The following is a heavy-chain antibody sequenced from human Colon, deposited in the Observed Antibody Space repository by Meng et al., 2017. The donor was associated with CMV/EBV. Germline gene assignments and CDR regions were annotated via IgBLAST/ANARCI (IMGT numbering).Heavy chain of an antibody. CDR2: IKRKTDGETI. J-gene: IGHJ6*02. CDR3: STSPPTHPVYNWNYFYSSDV. D-gene: IGHD1-1*01. CDR1: GFTFDDAW. Sequence: GGSLRLSCAASGFTFDDAWMTWVRQAPGRGLEWVGRIKRKTDGETIDYAAPVNGRFIISRDDSKNTLYLQMNNLKTEDTAVYYCSTSPPTHPVYNWNYFYSSDVWGQGTTVTVSS. V-gene: IGHV3-15*01.